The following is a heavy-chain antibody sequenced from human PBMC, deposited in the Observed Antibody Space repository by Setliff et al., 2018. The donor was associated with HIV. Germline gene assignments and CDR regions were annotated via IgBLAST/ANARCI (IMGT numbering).Heavy chain of an antibody. V-gene: IGHV4-38-2*02. D-gene: IGHD2-8*02. CDR2: IHDSGRT. Sequence: SETLSLTCSVSGYSISSGYYWAWIRQPPGKGLEWIGSIHDSGRTYYNPSLKSRVTISVDTSRNQFSLRLSSVTAADTAVYYCARAPTGVTNAFDIWGQGTMVTVSS. CDR3: ARAPTGVTNAFDI. J-gene: IGHJ3*02. CDR1: GYSISSGYY.